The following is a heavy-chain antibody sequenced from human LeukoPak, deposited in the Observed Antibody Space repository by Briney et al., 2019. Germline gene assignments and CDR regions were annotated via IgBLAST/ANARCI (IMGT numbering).Heavy chain of an antibody. V-gene: IGHV4-39*07. D-gene: IGHD5-18*01. Sequence: PSETLSLTCTVSGGSISSSSYYWGWIRQPPGKGLEWIGSIYYSGSTYYNPSLKSRVTISVDTSKNQFSLKLSSVTAADTAVYYCARESIQLESGYWGQGTLVTVSS. CDR1: GGSISSSSYY. CDR3: ARESIQLESGY. CDR2: IYYSGST. J-gene: IGHJ4*02.